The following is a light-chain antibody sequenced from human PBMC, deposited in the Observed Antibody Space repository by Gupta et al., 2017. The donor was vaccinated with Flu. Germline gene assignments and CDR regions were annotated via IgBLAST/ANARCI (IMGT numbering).Light chain of an antibody. Sequence: DIVMTQSPDSLAVSLGERATINCKSSQSVLYSSNNNNYLAWYQQKPGQPPKLLIYWASTRESGVPDRFSGSGSGTDFKLTINSLQAEDVAVYYCQQYYRTPRTFGQGTRVEIK. V-gene: IGKV4-1*01. J-gene: IGKJ1*01. CDR3: QQYYRTPRT. CDR1: QSVLYSSNNNNY. CDR2: WAS.